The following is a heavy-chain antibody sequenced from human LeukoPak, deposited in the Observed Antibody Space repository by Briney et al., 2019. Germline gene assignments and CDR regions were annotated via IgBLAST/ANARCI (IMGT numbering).Heavy chain of an antibody. D-gene: IGHD3-22*01. CDR3: AREHYDSSGYYDDY. CDR2: IYYSGST. CDR1: GDSISSGGYY. V-gene: IGHV4-31*03. J-gene: IGHJ4*02. Sequence: SETLSLTCTVSGDSISSGGYYWSWIRQHPGKGLEWIGYIYYSGSTYYNPSLKSRVTISVDTSKNQFSLKLSSVTAADTAVYYCAREHYDSSGYYDDYWGQGTLVTVSS.